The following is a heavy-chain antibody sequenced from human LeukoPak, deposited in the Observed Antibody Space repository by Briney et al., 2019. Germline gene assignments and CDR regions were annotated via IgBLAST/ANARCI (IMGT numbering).Heavy chain of an antibody. CDR2: IYYSGST. V-gene: IGHV4-39*01. CDR3: ARIRGYPYYFDY. CDR1: GGSISSSSYY. D-gene: IGHD5-18*01. J-gene: IGHJ4*02. Sequence: SETLSLTCTVSGGSISSSSYYWGWIRQPPGKGLEWIGSIYYSGSTYYNPSLKSRVTISVDTSKKQFSLKLSSVTAADTAVYYCARIRGYPYYFDYWGQGTLVTVSS.